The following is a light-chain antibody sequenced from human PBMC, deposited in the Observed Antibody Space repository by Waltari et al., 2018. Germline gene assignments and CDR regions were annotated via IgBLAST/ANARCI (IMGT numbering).Light chain of an antibody. CDR3: QKYERLPAT. J-gene: IGKJ1*01. CDR2: DVS. V-gene: IGKV3-20*01. CDR1: QSIGRS. Sequence: EIVLTQSPGTLSLSPGERATLSCRASQSIGRSLVWYQQQPGRAPRLLIYDVSRRATGIPDRFSGSGYGTDFSLTISRLEPEDLAVYYCQKYERLPATFGQGTTVEIK.